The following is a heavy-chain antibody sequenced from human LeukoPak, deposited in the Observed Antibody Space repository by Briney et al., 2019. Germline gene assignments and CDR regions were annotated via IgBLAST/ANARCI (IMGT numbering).Heavy chain of an antibody. CDR1: GFTVSSSY. V-gene: IGHV3-53*01. CDR3: AKGYNYAYEY. Sequence: PGGSLRLSCAASGFTVSSSYMSWVRQAPGKGREWVSLNYSGGSTYYAASVKGRFTISRDNSKNTLYLQMNSLRPEDTAVYYCAKGYNYAYEYWGQGTLVTVSS. D-gene: IGHD5-18*01. J-gene: IGHJ4*02. CDR2: NYSGGST.